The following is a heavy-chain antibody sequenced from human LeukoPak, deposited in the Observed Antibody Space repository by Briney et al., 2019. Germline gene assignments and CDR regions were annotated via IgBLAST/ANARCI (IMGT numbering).Heavy chain of an antibody. Sequence: GGSLRLSCAASGFTFDDYAMHWVRQAPGKGLEWVSGISWNSGSIGYADSVKGRFTISRDNAKNSLYLQMNSLRAEDTAVYYCARDALIAVAGPVGFDYWGQGTLVTVSS. CDR1: GFTFDDYA. CDR3: ARDALIAVAGPVGFDY. CDR2: ISWNSGSI. V-gene: IGHV3-9*01. J-gene: IGHJ4*02. D-gene: IGHD6-19*01.